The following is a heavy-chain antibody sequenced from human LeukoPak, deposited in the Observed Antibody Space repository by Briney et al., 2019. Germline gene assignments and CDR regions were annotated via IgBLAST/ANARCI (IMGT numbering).Heavy chain of an antibody. CDR2: ISYDGSNK. Sequence: GGSLRLSCAASGFTFSSYAMHWVRQAPGKGLEWVAVISYDGSNKYYADSVKGRFTISRDNSKNTLYLQMNSLRAEDTAVYYCAKADVVVITIVQHWGQGTLVTVSS. V-gene: IGHV3-30-3*01. CDR1: GFTFSSYA. D-gene: IGHD3-22*01. J-gene: IGHJ1*01. CDR3: AKADVVVITIVQH.